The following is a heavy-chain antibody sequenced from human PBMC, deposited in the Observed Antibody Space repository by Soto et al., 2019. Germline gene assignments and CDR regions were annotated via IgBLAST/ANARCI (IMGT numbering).Heavy chain of an antibody. V-gene: IGHV4-59*08. CDR2: IYYSGST. Sequence: QVQLQESGPGLVKPSETLSLTCTVSGGSISSYYWSWIRQPPGKGLEWIGYIYYSGSTNYNPSLKSRVTLSVDKSKNQFSLKLSSVTAADTAVYYCARQAWFGEPPYGMDVWGQGTTVTVSS. J-gene: IGHJ6*02. D-gene: IGHD3-10*01. CDR3: ARQAWFGEPPYGMDV. CDR1: GGSISSYY.